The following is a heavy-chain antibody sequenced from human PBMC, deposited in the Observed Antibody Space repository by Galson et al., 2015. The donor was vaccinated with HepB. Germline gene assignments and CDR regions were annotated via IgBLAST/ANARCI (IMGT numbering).Heavy chain of an antibody. Sequence: SLRLSCAASGFTFNTYAMAWVRQTPGMGLEWVSAISGSGDKTYYADSVKGRFTISRDNSKNTLSLQMNSLRAEDTAIYYCAKGTYYDFLIAYFKRKGGFDAWGQGTLVTVSS. CDR2: ISGSGDKT. CDR3: AKGTYYDFLIAYFKRKGGFDA. J-gene: IGHJ4*02. V-gene: IGHV3-23*01. CDR1: GFTFNTYA. D-gene: IGHD3-9*01.